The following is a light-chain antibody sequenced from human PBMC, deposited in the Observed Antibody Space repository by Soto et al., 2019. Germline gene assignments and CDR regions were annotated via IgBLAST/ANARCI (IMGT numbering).Light chain of an antibody. Sequence: QSALTQPRSVSGSPGQSVTISCTGTSSDVGGYNYVSWYQQHPGKAPKLMIYDVSKRPSGVPDRFSGSKSGNTASLTISGLQAEDEADYYCCSYAGSFCWVFGGGTKLTVL. CDR3: CSYAGSFCWV. CDR2: DVS. CDR1: SSDVGGYNY. V-gene: IGLV2-11*01. J-gene: IGLJ3*02.